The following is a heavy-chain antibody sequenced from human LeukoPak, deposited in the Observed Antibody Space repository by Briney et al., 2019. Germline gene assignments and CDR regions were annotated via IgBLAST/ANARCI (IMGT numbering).Heavy chain of an antibody. D-gene: IGHD2-2*03. Sequence: SETLSLTCAVYGGSLSGYYWSWIRQPPGEGLEWIGEINHSGSTNYNPSLKSRVTISVDTSKNQFSLKLSSVTAADTAVYYCAVGYCSSTSCYSADLDYWGQGTLVTVSS. V-gene: IGHV4-34*01. CDR2: INHSGST. CDR3: AVGYCSSTSCYSADLDY. J-gene: IGHJ4*02. CDR1: GGSLSGYY.